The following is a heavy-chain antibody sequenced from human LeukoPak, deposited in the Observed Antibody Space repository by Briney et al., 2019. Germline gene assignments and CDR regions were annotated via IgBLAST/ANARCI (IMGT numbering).Heavy chain of an antibody. CDR1: GGSISSYY. CDR3: ASLDLSYAFDI. J-gene: IGHJ3*02. CDR2: IYYRGAT. Sequence: SETLSLTCTVSGGSISSYYWSWIRQPPEKGLEWIGYIYYRGATNYNPSLKSRVTISIDTSKNQFSLKLSSVTAADTAVYYCASLDLSYAFDIWGQGTMVTVSS. V-gene: IGHV4-59*08. D-gene: IGHD2-15*01.